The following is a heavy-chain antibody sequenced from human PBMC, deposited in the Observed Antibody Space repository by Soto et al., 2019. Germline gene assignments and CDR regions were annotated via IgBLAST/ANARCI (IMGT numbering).Heavy chain of an antibody. CDR3: ARVVEGSVGITTVDY. Sequence: SETLSLTCTVSGGSVSDSYWGWIRQPAGKGLEWIGRIYTSGSTNYNPPLKSRVTMSLDTSTNRISLQLTSVTAADTAVYYCARVVEGSVGITTVDYWGQGTLVTVSS. J-gene: IGHJ4*02. CDR2: IYTSGST. V-gene: IGHV4-4*07. D-gene: IGHD1-26*01. CDR1: GGSVSDSY.